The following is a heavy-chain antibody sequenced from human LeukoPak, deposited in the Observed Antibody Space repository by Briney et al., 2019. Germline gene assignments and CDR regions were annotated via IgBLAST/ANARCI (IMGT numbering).Heavy chain of an antibody. J-gene: IGHJ3*01. D-gene: IGHD1-14*01. CDR3: VVVVEPPDSDGFDV. Sequence: PGESLRLSCAASGFTFSNYWMSWVRQAPGKGLVWVSLINADGGTTSYADSVKGRFTISRDNARNTLSLQMNSLTIEDTAVYYCVVVVEPPDSDGFDVWGQGTMITVSS. CDR1: GFTFSNYW. V-gene: IGHV3-74*03. CDR2: INADGGTT.